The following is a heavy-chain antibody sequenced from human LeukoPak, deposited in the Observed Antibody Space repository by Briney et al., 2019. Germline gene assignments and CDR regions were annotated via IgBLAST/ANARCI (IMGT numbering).Heavy chain of an antibody. V-gene: IGHV3-7*01. Sequence: GGSLRLSCAASGFTFSSYWMSWVRQAPGKGLEWVANIKQDGSEKYYVDSVKGRFTISRDNSRNTVNLQMNSLTTEDTAVYYCARDQAISNWNPVRQILDYWGQGTLLTVSS. CDR1: GFTFSSYW. CDR2: IKQDGSEK. J-gene: IGHJ4*02. CDR3: ARDQAISNWNPVRQILDY. D-gene: IGHD1-20*01.